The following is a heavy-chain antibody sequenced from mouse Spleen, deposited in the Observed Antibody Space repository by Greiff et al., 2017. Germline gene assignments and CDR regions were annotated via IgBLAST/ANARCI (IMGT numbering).Heavy chain of an antibody. Sequence: LVEAGAELVRPGASVKLSCTASGFNFKDYYMHWVKQRPEQGLEWIGWIDPGNGDTEYASKFQGKATITADTSSNTAYLQLSSLTSEDTAVYYCTIMDYWGQGTSVTVSS. CDR1: GFNFKDYY. CDR2: IDPGNGDT. V-gene: IGHV14-4*01. J-gene: IGHJ4*01. CDR3: TIMDY.